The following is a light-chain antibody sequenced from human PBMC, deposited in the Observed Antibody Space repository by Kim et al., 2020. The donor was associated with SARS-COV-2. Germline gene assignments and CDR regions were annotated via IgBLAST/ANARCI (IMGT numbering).Light chain of an antibody. V-gene: IGKV1-16*02. CDR3: QQYKSYPIT. CDR2: GAS. J-gene: IGKJ5*01. CDR1: QGIRIY. Sequence: ASVGDRVPITCRASQGIRIYLAWFQQKTGKATKSLIYGASTLQSGVPSKFGGIASGTDFTLTIRSLQPEDFATYYCQQYKSYPITFGQGTRLESK.